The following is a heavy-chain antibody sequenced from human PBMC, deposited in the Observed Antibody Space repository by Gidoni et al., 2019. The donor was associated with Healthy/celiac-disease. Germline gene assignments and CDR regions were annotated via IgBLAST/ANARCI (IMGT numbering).Heavy chain of an antibody. CDR3: AKDIGPRDSSGYYYAEYFQH. D-gene: IGHD3-22*01. CDR2: ISGDGGST. Sequence: EVQLVESGGGVVQPGGSLRLSCAASGFTFDAYAMHWVRQAPGKGLEWVSLISGDGGSTYYADSVKGRFTISRDNSKNSLYLQMNSLRTEDTALYYCAKDIGPRDSSGYYYAEYFQHWGQGTLVTVSS. CDR1: GFTFDAYA. V-gene: IGHV3-43*02. J-gene: IGHJ1*01.